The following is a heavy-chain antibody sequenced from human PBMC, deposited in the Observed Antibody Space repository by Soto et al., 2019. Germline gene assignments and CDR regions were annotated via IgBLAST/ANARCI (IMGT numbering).Heavy chain of an antibody. D-gene: IGHD4-17*01. CDR2: IYYSGST. V-gene: IGHV4-39*01. CDR3: ASLYGGNLFDY. Sequence: QLQLQQSGPGLVKPSETLSLTCTVSGGSISSSSYYWGWIRQPPGKGLEGIGSIYYSGSTYYNPSLKSRVTISVDTSKTQFSLKLSSVTAADTDVYYFASLYGGNLFDYWGQGTLVTVSS. CDR1: GGSISSSSYY. J-gene: IGHJ4*02.